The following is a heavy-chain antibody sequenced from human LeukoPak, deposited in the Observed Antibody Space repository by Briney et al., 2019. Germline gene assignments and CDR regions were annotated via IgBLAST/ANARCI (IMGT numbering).Heavy chain of an antibody. CDR2: IKQDGSEK. Sequence: GGSLRLSCTASGFTFSNAGMNWVRQAPGKGLEWVANIKQDGSEKYYVDSVKGRFTISRDNAKNSLYLQMNSLRAEDTAVYYCARARFWYMDVWGKGTTVTISS. V-gene: IGHV3-7*01. D-gene: IGHD3-3*01. CDR3: ARARFWYMDV. J-gene: IGHJ6*03. CDR1: GFTFSNAG.